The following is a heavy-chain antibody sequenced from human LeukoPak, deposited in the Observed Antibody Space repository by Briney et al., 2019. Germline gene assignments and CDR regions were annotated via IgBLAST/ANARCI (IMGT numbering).Heavy chain of an antibody. V-gene: IGHV1-46*01. D-gene: IGHD5-18*01. CDR1: GYTFTSYY. Sequence: ASVKVSCKASGYTFTSYYMHWVRQAPGQGLEWMGIINPSGGSTSYAQKFQGRVTMTTDTSTSTAYMDLRSLRSDDTAVYYCAREGYHSDAFDIWGQGTMATVSS. CDR2: INPSGGST. J-gene: IGHJ3*02. CDR3: AREGYHSDAFDI.